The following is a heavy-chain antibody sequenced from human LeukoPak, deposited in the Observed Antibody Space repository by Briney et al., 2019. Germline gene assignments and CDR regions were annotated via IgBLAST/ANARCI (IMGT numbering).Heavy chain of an antibody. Sequence: SETLSLTCTVSGGSMGIYYWNWIRQPPGKGLEWNGYIYYNGDTNYNPSLKSRVNISIDTSKNQFSLMLSSVTAADTAVYYCARPDGALGFDIWGQGTMVTVSS. CDR2: IYYNGDT. J-gene: IGHJ3*02. V-gene: IGHV4-59*08. D-gene: IGHD3-16*01. CDR3: ARPDGALGFDI. CDR1: GGSMGIYY.